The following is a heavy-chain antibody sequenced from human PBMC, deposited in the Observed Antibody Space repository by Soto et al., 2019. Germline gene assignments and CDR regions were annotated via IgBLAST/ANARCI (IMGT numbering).Heavy chain of an antibody. CDR2: LSTYDGNT. D-gene: IGHD5-12*01. J-gene: IGHJ3*02. CDR3: ARDRHGYGGVAFEI. CDR1: GYTFTDYG. Sequence: ASVKVSCKTSGYTFTDYGRNWVRQAPGHGLEWLGWLSTYDGNTNYAQNVQCRVTMTTDTSTSRAYMELRSLRSDDTAVYYCARDRHGYGGVAFEIWG. V-gene: IGHV1-18*01.